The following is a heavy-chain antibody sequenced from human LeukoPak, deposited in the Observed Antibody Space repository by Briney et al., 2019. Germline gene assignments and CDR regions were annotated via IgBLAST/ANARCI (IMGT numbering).Heavy chain of an antibody. D-gene: IGHD2-21*01. Sequence: SETLSLTCTVSGGSISSYYWSWIRQPPGKGLEWIGYIYYSGSTNYNPSLKSRVTISVDTSENQFSLKLSSVTAADTAVYYCARNPSILRPYYFDYWGQGTLVTVSS. CDR3: ARNPSILRPYYFDY. V-gene: IGHV4-59*01. CDR2: IYYSGST. CDR1: GGSISSYY. J-gene: IGHJ4*02.